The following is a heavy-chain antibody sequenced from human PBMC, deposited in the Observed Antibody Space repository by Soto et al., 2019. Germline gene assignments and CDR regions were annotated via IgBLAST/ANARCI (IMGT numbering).Heavy chain of an antibody. Sequence: SVKVSCTASGGTFSIYTISWVRQAPGQGLEWMGRIIPILGIANYAQKFQGRVTITADKSTSTAYMGLSSLRSEDTAVYYCAREDYYGSGSSYYFDYWGQGTLVTV. CDR1: GGTFSIYT. J-gene: IGHJ4*02. D-gene: IGHD3-10*01. V-gene: IGHV1-69*04. CDR2: IIPILGIA. CDR3: AREDYYGSGSSYYFDY.